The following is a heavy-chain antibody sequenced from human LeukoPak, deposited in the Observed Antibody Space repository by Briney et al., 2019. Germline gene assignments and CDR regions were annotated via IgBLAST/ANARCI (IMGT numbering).Heavy chain of an antibody. V-gene: IGHV3-11*01. CDR2: ISSSGSTI. J-gene: IGHJ6*02. Sequence: KPGGSLRLSCAAPGFTFSDYYMSWIRQAPGKGLEWVSYISSSGSTIYYADSVKGRFTISRDNAKNSLYLQMNSLRAEDTAVYYCARELWFGELSKYYYGMDVWGQGTTVTVSS. D-gene: IGHD3-10*01. CDR3: ARELWFGELSKYYYGMDV. CDR1: GFTFSDYY.